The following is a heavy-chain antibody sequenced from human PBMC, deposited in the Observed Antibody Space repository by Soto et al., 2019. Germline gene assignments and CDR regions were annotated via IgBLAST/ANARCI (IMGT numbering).Heavy chain of an antibody. CDR2: INHSGST. CDR1: GGSFSGYY. V-gene: IGHV4-34*01. Sequence: LSLTCAVYGGSFSGYYWSWIRQPPGKGLEWIGEINHSGSTNYNPSLKSRVTISVDTSKNQFSLKLSSVTAADTAVYYCARGFRTNWFDPWGQGTLVTVSS. CDR3: ARGFRTNWFDP. J-gene: IGHJ5*02.